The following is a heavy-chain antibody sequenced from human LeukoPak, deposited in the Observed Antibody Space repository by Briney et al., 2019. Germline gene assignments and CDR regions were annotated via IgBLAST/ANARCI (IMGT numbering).Heavy chain of an antibody. D-gene: IGHD1-26*01. CDR3: ARVRVGLTLQGAFDC. Sequence: PGGSLRLSRAASGFTFSSYGMHWVRQAPGKGLEWVAFIRYDGSNKYYADSVKGRFTISRDNSKTMIYLQMNSLRVEDTAVYYCARVRVGLTLQGAFDCWGQGTLVTVSS. V-gene: IGHV3-30*02. CDR1: GFTFSSYG. CDR2: IRYDGSNK. J-gene: IGHJ4*02.